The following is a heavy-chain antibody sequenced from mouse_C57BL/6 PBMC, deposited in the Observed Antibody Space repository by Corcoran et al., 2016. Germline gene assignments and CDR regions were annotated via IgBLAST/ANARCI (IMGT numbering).Heavy chain of an antibody. D-gene: IGHD1-1*01. CDR1: GYTFTDYY. J-gene: IGHJ2*01. CDR2: IYPGSGNT. V-gene: IGHV1-76*01. Sequence: QVQLKQSGAELVSPGASVKLSCQASGYTFTDYYINWVKQRPGQGLEWIARIYPGSGNTYYNEKFKGKATLTAEKSSSTAYMQLSSLTSEDSAVYFCANYYSSSYGWGQGTTLTVSS. CDR3: ANYYSSSYG.